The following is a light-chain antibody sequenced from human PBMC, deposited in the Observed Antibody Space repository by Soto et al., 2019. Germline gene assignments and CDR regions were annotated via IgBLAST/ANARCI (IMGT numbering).Light chain of an antibody. V-gene: IGKV3-11*01. CDR2: DAS. J-gene: IGKJ4*01. Sequence: EIVFTQSPATLSLSPGERATLSCRASQSISNYLAWYQQTPGQAPRLLIYDASHRATGLPSRFSGSGSGTDSTLTISSLEPEDFAVYYCQQRSNWPLTCGGGTKVEIK. CDR1: QSISNY. CDR3: QQRSNWPLT.